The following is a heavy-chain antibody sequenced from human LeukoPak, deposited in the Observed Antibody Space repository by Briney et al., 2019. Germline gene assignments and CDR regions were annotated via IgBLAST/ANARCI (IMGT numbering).Heavy chain of an antibody. CDR3: ATDLSP. CDR1: GFTFSIFA. V-gene: IGHV3-23*01. J-gene: IGHJ5*02. Sequence: GGSLRLSCAPSGFTFSIFAMRGVRPAPGRGVEWVSSVSVGGVGPYYAKSVKGRFTISRDNSKNTLYLQMNGVRVEDTAIYYCATDLSPYGQGTLVTVSS. CDR2: VSVGGVGP.